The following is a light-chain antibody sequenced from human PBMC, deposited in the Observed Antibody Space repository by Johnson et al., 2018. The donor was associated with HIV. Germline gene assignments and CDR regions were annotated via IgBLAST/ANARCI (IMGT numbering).Light chain of an antibody. Sequence: QSVLTQSPSVSAAPGQKVTISCSGSSSTIGNNYVSWYQVLPGTAPTLLIYKNNERPSGNPARFSGPQSGTSATLGLTGLQTGDEAEYYCATWDASLSGVGVFGTGTKVTVL. J-gene: IGLJ1*01. CDR3: ATWDASLSGVGV. CDR2: KNN. CDR1: SSTIGNNY. V-gene: IGLV1-51*02.